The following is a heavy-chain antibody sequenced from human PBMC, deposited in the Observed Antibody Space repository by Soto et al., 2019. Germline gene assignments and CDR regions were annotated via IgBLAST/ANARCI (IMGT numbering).Heavy chain of an antibody. J-gene: IGHJ6*02. CDR2: MTPNSGNT. CDR1: GYTFTSYD. CDR3: ARENTSYGMDV. Sequence: QVQLVQSGAEVKKHGASVKVSCKASGYTFTSYDINWVRQATGQGLEWMGWMTPNSGNTGYAQKVQSSVTMTRNTSIITAYRELSSLRSEDTAVYYWARENTSYGMDVWGQGTTVTVSS. V-gene: IGHV1-8*01.